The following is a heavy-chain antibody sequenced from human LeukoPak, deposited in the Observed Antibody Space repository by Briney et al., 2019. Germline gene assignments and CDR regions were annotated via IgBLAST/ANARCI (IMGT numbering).Heavy chain of an antibody. CDR1: GGSISSGGYY. Sequence: PSETLSLTCTVSGGSISSGGYYWSWIRQHPGKGLEWIGYIYYSGSTYYNPSLNSRVTISVDTSKNQFSLKLSSVTAADTAVYYCAREGLGPHPHDAFDICGQGTMVTVSS. D-gene: IGHD3/OR15-3a*01. J-gene: IGHJ3*02. V-gene: IGHV4-31*03. CDR3: AREGLGPHPHDAFDI. CDR2: IYYSGST.